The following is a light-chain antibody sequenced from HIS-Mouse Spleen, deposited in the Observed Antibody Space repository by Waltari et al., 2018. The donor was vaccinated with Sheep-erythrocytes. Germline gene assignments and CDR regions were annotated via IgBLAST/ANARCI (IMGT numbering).Light chain of an antibody. CDR2: AAS. Sequence: AIRMTQSPSSLSASTGDRVTITCRASQGISSYLAWYQQKPGKAPKLLIYAASTLQSGVPSRFSGSGSGTVFTLTISCLQSEDFATYYCQQYYSYPYTFGQGTKLEIK. V-gene: IGKV1-8*01. CDR1: QGISSY. CDR3: QQYYSYPYT. J-gene: IGKJ2*01.